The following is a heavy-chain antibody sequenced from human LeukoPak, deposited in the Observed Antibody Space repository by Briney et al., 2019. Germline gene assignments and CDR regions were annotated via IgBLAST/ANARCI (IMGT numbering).Heavy chain of an antibody. CDR1: GGSISSYY. D-gene: IGHD1-26*01. V-gene: IGHV4-59*01. CDR3: ARDKEDSDDYYGMDV. J-gene: IGHJ6*02. Sequence: PSETLSLTCTVSGGSISSYYWSWIRQPPGKGLEWIGYIYYSGSTNYNPSLKSRVTISVDTSKNQFSLKLSSVTAADTAVYYCARDKEDSDDYYGMDVWGQGTTVTVSS. CDR2: IYYSGST.